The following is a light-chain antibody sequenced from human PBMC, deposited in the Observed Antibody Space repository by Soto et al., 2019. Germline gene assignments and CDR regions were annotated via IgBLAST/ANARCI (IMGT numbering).Light chain of an antibody. CDR2: DVG. V-gene: IGLV2-14*01. J-gene: IGLJ2*01. Sequence: QSALTQPASVSGSPGQSITISCTGTSSDIGGFNRVSWYQQHPGKAPKLMIFDVGYRPSGVSNRFSASKSGNTASLTISGLPAEDEDDYYCSSSTSSSTLLFGGGTKLTVL. CDR1: SSDIGGFNR. CDR3: SSSTSSSTLL.